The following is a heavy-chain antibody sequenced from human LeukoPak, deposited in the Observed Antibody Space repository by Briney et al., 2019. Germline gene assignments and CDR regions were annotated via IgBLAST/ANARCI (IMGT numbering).Heavy chain of an antibody. CDR1: GYTFTSYG. Sequence: ASVKVSCKASGYTFTSYGISWVRQAPGQGLEWMGWISAYNGNTNYAQKLQGRVTMTTETSTSTAYMELRSLRSDDTAVYYCARDGQWLGNDAFDIWGQGTMVTVSS. V-gene: IGHV1-18*01. D-gene: IGHD6-19*01. CDR3: ARDGQWLGNDAFDI. CDR2: ISAYNGNT. J-gene: IGHJ3*02.